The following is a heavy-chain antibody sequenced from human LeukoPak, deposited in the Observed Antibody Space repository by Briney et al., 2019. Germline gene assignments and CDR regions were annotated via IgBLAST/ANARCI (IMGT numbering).Heavy chain of an antibody. Sequence: PSETLSLTCTVSGGSISSYYWSWIRQPPGKGLEWIGYIYYSGSTNYNPSLKSRVTISVDTSKNQFSLKLSSVTAADTAVYYCARHWERDPPKYYMDVWGKGTTVTVSS. CDR3: ARHWERDPPKYYMDV. CDR1: GGSISSYY. D-gene: IGHD1-1*01. J-gene: IGHJ6*03. V-gene: IGHV4-59*08. CDR2: IYYSGST.